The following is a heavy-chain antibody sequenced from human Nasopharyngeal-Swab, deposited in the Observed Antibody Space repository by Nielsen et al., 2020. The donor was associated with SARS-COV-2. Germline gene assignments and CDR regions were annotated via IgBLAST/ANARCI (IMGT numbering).Heavy chain of an antibody. Sequence: SETLSLTCAVYGGSFSGYYWSWIRHPPGKGLEWIGEINHSGSTNYNPSLKSRVTISVDTSKNQFSLKLSSVTAADTAVYYCARVGASTIFGVAIINAFDIWGQGTMVTVSS. V-gene: IGHV4-34*01. J-gene: IGHJ3*02. D-gene: IGHD3-3*01. CDR3: ARVGASTIFGVAIINAFDI. CDR2: INHSGST. CDR1: GGSFSGYY.